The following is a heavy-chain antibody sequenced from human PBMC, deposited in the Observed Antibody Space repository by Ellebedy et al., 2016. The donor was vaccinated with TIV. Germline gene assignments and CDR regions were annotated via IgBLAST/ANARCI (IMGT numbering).Heavy chain of an antibody. Sequence: GESLKISCAASGFTFSSFTMNWVRQAPGKGLEWVSSISSSGTYIHNADSVKGRFTISRYNAKNFLYLQMNRLRVEDTAIYYCARPAASYSSSWYDFDCWGQGTLVTVSS. CDR1: GFTFSSFT. D-gene: IGHD6-13*01. V-gene: IGHV3-21*01. J-gene: IGHJ4*02. CDR3: ARPAASYSSSWYDFDC. CDR2: ISSSGTYI.